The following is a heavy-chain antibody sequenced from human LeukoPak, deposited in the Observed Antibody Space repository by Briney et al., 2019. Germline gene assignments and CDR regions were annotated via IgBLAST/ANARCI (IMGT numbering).Heavy chain of an antibody. CDR1: GYAFTTSD. J-gene: IGHJ4*02. Sequence: ASVKVSCTASGYAFTTSDINWVRQATGQGLEWMGWMNPNSGKTGSAQKFQGRLTMTKNTSTSTAYMEVTGLKFEDTAIYYCARGRPGPAGAGTYDFWGQGTLITVSS. CDR3: ARGRPGPAGAGTYDF. CDR2: MNPNSGKT. D-gene: IGHD6-13*01. V-gene: IGHV1-8*01.